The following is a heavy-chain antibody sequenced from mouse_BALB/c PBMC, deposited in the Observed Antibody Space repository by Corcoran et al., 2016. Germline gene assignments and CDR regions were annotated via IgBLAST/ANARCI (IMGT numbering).Heavy chain of an antibody. CDR3: ARKEYGRGYYYAMYY. Sequence: QIQLVQSGPELKKPGETVKISCKASGYTFTNYGMNWVKQAPGKGLKWMGWINTYTGEPTYADDFKGRFAFSLETSASTAYLQINNLKNEDMVTYFCARKEYGRGYYYAMYYWGQGMSGPDSS. V-gene: IGHV9-1*02. CDR1: GYTFTNYG. CDR2: INTYTGEP. D-gene: IGHD1-2*01. J-gene: IGHJ4*01.